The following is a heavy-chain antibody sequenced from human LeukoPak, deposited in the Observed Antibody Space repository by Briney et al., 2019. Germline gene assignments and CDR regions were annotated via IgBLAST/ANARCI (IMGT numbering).Heavy chain of an antibody. Sequence: PGGSLRLSCAASGFSFSSYAVSWVRQAPGKGLDWVSGISAGGSRTYYADSVKGRFTISRDDSKNTLYLQMNSLRAEDTAVYYCAKVQLGIGVDYWGQGTLVTVSS. D-gene: IGHD7-27*01. V-gene: IGHV3-23*01. CDR1: GFSFSSYA. CDR2: ISAGGSRT. J-gene: IGHJ4*02. CDR3: AKVQLGIGVDY.